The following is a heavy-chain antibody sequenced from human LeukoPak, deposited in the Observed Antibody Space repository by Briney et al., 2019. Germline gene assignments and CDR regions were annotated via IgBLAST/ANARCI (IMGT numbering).Heavy chain of an antibody. V-gene: IGHV4-34*01. D-gene: IGHD7-27*01. CDR2: INHSGST. CDR3: ARCWGRTYYYMDV. CDR1: GGSFSGYY. Sequence: PSETLSLTCAVYGGSFSGYYWSWIRQPPGKGLEWIGEINHSGSTNYNPSLKSRVTISVDTSKNQFSLKLSSVTAADTAVYYCARCWGRTYYYMDVWGKGTTVTVSS. J-gene: IGHJ6*03.